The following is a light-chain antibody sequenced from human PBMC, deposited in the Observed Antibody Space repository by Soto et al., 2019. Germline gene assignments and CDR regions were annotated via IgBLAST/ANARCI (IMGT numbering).Light chain of an antibody. J-gene: IGKJ1*01. Sequence: DIQMTQSPSTLSASVGYRVTITCRASQSISAWLAWYQQKPGKAPKLLIYKASTLESGVPSRFSGSGSGTEFTLTISSLQPDDFATYYCQQYNSDSRTFGQGTKVEIK. CDR3: QQYNSDSRT. CDR1: QSISAW. CDR2: KAS. V-gene: IGKV1-5*03.